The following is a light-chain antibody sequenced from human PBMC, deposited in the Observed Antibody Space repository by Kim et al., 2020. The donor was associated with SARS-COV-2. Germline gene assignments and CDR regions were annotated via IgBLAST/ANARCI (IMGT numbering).Light chain of an antibody. Sequence: EIVLTQSPGTLSLSPGERATLSCRASRSISSSYLAWYQQKPGQAPRLLIYGASTRATGIPNRFSGSASGPDFTLTISRLEPEDFAMYYCQQYDTSPLTFGGGTKVEIK. CDR1: RSISSSY. J-gene: IGKJ4*01. CDR2: GAS. CDR3: QQYDTSPLT. V-gene: IGKV3-20*01.